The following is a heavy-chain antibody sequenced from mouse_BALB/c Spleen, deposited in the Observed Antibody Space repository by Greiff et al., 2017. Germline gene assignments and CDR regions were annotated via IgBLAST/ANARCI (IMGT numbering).Heavy chain of an antibody. J-gene: IGHJ1*01. CDR3: TRDGITTVVHWYFDV. CDR1: GFTFSSYT. Sequence: EVNVVESGGGLVKPGGSLKLSCAASGFTFSSYTMSWVRQTPEKRLEWVATISSGGSYTYYPDSVKGRFTISRDNAKNTLYLQMSSLKSEDTAMYYCTRDGITTVVHWYFDVWGAGTTVTVSS. D-gene: IGHD1-1*01. V-gene: IGHV5-6-4*01. CDR2: ISSGGSYT.